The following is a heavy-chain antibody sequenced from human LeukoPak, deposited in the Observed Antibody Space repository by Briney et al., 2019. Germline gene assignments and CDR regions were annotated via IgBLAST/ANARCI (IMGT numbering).Heavy chain of an antibody. CDR3: TTVPNVSFYFDSSGYLYY. J-gene: IGHJ4*02. Sequence: GGSLRLSCAASGLTFSNAWMSWVRQAPGKGLEWVGRIKSKTDGGTTDYAAPVKGRFTISRDDSKNTLFLQMNSLNTEDTAVYFCTTVPNVSFYFDSSGYLYYWGQGTLVTVSS. D-gene: IGHD3-22*01. V-gene: IGHV3-15*01. CDR2: IKSKTDGGTT. CDR1: GLTFSNAW.